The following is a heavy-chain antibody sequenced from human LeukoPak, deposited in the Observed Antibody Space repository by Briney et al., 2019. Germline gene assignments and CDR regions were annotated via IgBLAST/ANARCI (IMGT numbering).Heavy chain of an antibody. J-gene: IGHJ4*02. CDR1: GGTFSSYA. D-gene: IGHD6-6*01. V-gene: IGHV1-69*13. CDR2: IIPIFGTA. CDR3: ARGLDFVWSPYSSSSSLDY. Sequence: GASVKVSCTASGGTFSSYAISWVRQAPGQGLEWMGGIIPIFGTANYAQKFQGRVTITADESTSTAYMELSSLRSEDTAVYYCARGLDFVWSPYSSSSSLDYWGQGTLVTVSS.